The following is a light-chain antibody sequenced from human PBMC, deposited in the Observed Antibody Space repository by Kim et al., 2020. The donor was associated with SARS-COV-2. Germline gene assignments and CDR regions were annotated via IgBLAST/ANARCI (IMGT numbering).Light chain of an antibody. Sequence: SVALGQTARITGGGNNIGSKNVHWYKKKPGQAPVLGIYRDSNRPSGIPERFSGSNSGNTATLTISRAQAGDEADYYCQVWDSSTGVFGGGTQLTVL. J-gene: IGLJ3*02. V-gene: IGLV3-9*01. CDR2: RDS. CDR1: NIGSKN. CDR3: QVWDSSTGV.